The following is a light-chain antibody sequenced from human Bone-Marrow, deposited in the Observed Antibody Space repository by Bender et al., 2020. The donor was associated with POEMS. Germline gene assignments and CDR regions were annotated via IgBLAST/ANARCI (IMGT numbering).Light chain of an antibody. Sequence: QSALTQPASVSGSPGQSITISCTGTSSDVGIYSLVSWYQQSPGTSPKLIIYEATKRPSGVSNRFSGSKSGNTASLTISGLQAEDEADYYCCSYSGVGFFGAGTKVTVL. CDR1: SSDVGIYSL. V-gene: IGLV2-23*01. J-gene: IGLJ1*01. CDR2: EAT. CDR3: CSYSGVGF.